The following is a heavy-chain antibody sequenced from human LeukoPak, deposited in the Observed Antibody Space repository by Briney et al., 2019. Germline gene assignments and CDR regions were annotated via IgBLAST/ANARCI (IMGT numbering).Heavy chain of an antibody. CDR3: ARSIYGDYGFDY. J-gene: IGHJ4*02. Sequence: GGSLRLSCAASGFSFNSYAMHWVRQAPGKGLEWVAVVSYDETNRLYADSVKGRFTISRDNSKNTLYLQMNSLRAEDTAVYYCARSIYGDYGFDYWGQGTLVTVSS. V-gene: IGHV3-30*14. CDR1: GFSFNSYA. D-gene: IGHD4-17*01. CDR2: VSYDETNR.